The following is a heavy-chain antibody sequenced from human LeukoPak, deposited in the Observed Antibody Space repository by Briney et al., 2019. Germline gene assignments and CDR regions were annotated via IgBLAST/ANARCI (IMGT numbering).Heavy chain of an antibody. CDR3: ARISYDSSGYYDY. Sequence: GGSLRLSCAASGFTFSSYWVHWVRQAPGKGLVWVSRIICDGSTTSYADSVKGRFTISRDTAKNTLYLQMNSLRADDTAVYYCARISYDSSGYYDYWGQGALVTVSS. V-gene: IGHV3-74*01. D-gene: IGHD3-22*01. CDR1: GFTFSSYW. J-gene: IGHJ4*02. CDR2: IICDGSTT.